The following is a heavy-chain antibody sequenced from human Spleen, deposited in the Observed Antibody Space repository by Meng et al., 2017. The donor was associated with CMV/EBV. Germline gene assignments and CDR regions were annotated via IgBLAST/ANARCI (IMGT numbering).Heavy chain of an antibody. V-gene: IGHV3-30*03. CDR2: ISYDGSKK. Sequence: GESLKISCGVSGFTFNTYWMSWVRQAPGKGLEWVAVISYDGSKKYYADSVKGRFTISRDNSKNTLYLQMNSLRVEDTAVYYCASQRNHWGQGTLVTVSS. J-gene: IGHJ5*02. CDR1: GFTFNTYW. CDR3: ASQRNH.